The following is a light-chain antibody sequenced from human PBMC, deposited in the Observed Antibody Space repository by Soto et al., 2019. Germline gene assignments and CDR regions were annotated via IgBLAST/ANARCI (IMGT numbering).Light chain of an antibody. J-gene: IGLJ2*01. CDR1: SSNIGAGYD. V-gene: IGLV1-40*01. CDR3: QSYDSSLSVV. CDR2: GNS. Sequence: QPVLTQPPSVPGAPGQRVTISCTGSSSNIGAGYDVHWYQQLPGTAPKLLIYGNSNRPSGVPDRFSGSKSGTSASLAITGLQAEDEADYYCQSYDSSLSVVFGGGTQLTVL.